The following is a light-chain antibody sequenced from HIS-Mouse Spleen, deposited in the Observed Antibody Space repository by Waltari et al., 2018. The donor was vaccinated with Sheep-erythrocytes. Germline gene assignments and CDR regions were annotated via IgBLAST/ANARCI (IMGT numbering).Light chain of an antibody. Sequence: QSALTQPAYVSGSPGQSITISCTGTSSDVGSYTLVSWYQQHPGKAPKLMIYEGSKRPSGVSNRFSGSKSGNTASLTISGLQAEDEADYYCCSYAGSSTLVFGGGTKLTVL. CDR1: SSDVGSYTL. V-gene: IGLV2-23*01. CDR3: CSYAGSSTLV. CDR2: EGS. J-gene: IGLJ3*02.